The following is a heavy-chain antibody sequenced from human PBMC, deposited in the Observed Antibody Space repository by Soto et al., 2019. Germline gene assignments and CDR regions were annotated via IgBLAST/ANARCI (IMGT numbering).Heavy chain of an antibody. CDR3: ARYLIIPRAFDI. V-gene: IGHV3-48*04. CDR1: GFTFSTYS. D-gene: IGHD2-21*01. J-gene: IGHJ3*02. Sequence: PGGSLRLSCSVSGFTFSTYSMAWTRQAPGKGLEWLSYISSSSSVIYYADSVKGRITVSRDNGKNALILQMRSLRADDTAVYYCARYLIIPRAFDIWGQGTAVTVS. CDR2: ISSSSSVI.